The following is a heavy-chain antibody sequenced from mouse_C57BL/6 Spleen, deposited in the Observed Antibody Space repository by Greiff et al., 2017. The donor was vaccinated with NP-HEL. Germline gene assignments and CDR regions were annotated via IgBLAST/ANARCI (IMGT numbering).Heavy chain of an antibody. Sequence: EVQLVESGAELVRPGASVKLSCTASGFNIKDDYMHWVKQRPEQGLEWIGWIDPENGDTEYASKFQGKATITADTSSNTAYLQLSSLTSEDTAVYYCTTSSSLDYWGQGTTLTVSS. CDR3: TTSSSLDY. D-gene: IGHD1-1*01. J-gene: IGHJ2*01. CDR1: GFNIKDDY. CDR2: IDPENGDT. V-gene: IGHV14-4*01.